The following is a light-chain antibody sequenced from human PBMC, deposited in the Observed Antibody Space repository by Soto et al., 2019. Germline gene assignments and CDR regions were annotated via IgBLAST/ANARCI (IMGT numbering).Light chain of an antibody. CDR1: EEISTY. CDR3: QQSYSYPKT. Sequence: DIQMTQSPSSLSASVGDRVTISCRASEEISTYLNWYHQKPGQAPKLLIYGSLNLQSGVPSRFSGSGSGTHVTLTINSLQPEDFATYYCQQSYSYPKTFGPGTTVEVK. CDR2: GSL. V-gene: IGKV1-39*01. J-gene: IGKJ1*01.